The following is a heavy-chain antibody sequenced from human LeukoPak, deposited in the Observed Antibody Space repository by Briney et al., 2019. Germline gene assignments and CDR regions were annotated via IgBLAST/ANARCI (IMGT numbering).Heavy chain of an antibody. V-gene: IGHV3-23*01. Sequence: PGGSLRLSCAASGFTFSSYAMNWVRQAPGKGLEWVSISGSGGDTYYADSVKGRFPISRDNSKTPLYLQMNSLRAEDTAVYYCAKARGATYGTYYFDYWGQGTLVTVSS. D-gene: IGHD4/OR15-4a*01. CDR1: GFTFSSYA. CDR2: SGSGGDT. J-gene: IGHJ4*02. CDR3: AKARGATYGTYYFDY.